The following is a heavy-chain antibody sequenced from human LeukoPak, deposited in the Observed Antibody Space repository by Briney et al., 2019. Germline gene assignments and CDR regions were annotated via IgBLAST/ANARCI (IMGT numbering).Heavy chain of an antibody. D-gene: IGHD3-22*01. Sequence: GESLKISCKGSGYSFTSYWIGWVRQMPGKGLEWMGIIYPGDSDTRYSPSFQGQVTISADKSISTAYLQWSSLKASDTAMYYCARGGSSGYYAASFDYWGQGTLVTVSS. CDR2: IYPGDSDT. CDR3: ARGGSSGYYAASFDY. V-gene: IGHV5-51*01. J-gene: IGHJ4*02. CDR1: GYSFTSYW.